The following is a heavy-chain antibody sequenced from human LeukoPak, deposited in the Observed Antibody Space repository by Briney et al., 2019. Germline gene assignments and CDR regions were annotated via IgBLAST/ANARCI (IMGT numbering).Heavy chain of an antibody. CDR3: ARVWELSYDH. CDR1: GFTFNTYA. V-gene: IGHV3-23*01. D-gene: IGHD3-10*01. CDR2: ISASGGST. Sequence: PGGSLRLSCAASGFTFNTYAMSWVRQAPGKGLEWVSGISASGGSTYYADTVKGRFTISRDNSKNTVDLLVNSPRAEDTAMYYCARVWELSYDHWGQGILVTVSS. J-gene: IGHJ4*02.